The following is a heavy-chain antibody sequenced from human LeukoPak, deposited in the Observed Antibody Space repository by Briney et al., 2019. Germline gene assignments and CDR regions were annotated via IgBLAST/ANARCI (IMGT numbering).Heavy chain of an antibody. J-gene: IGHJ4*02. D-gene: IGHD4-23*01. CDR1: GFTFSTYA. CDR2: ISDSGAIT. V-gene: IGHV3-23*01. Sequence: GRSLRLSCAASGFTFSTYAMSWLRQAPGKGLEWVSSISDSGAITYYADSVKGRFTISRDNAKNSVYLQMNSLRAEDTAVYYCAREQYGGKDYWGQGNLVTVSS. CDR3: AREQYGGKDY.